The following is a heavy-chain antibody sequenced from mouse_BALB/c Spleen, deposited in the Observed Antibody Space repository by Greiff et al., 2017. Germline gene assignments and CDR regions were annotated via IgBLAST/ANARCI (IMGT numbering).Heavy chain of an antibody. J-gene: IGHJ4*01. CDR1: GFTFSDYY. V-gene: IGHV5-4*02. Sequence: EVMLVESGGGLVKPGGSLKLSCAASGFTFSDYYMYWVRQTPEKRLEWVATISDGGSYTYYPDSVKGRFTISRDNAKNNLYLQMSSLKSEDTAMYYCARDREVTTAEAMDYWGQGTSVTVSS. CDR2: ISDGGSYT. D-gene: IGHD1-2*01. CDR3: ARDREVTTAEAMDY.